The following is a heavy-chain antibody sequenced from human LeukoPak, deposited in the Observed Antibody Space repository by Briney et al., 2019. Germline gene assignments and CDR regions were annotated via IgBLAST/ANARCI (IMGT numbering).Heavy chain of an antibody. CDR2: IYSSGST. J-gene: IGHJ4*02. CDR1: GGSISSYY. D-gene: IGHD5-18*01. V-gene: IGHV4-4*07. Sequence: PSETLSLTCTVSGGSISSYYWSWIRQPAWKGLEWIGRIYSSGSTNYNPSLKSRVTMSVDTSKNQFSLKLSSVTAADTAVYYCARGRTAMVTNWGQETLVTVSS. CDR3: ARGRTAMVTN.